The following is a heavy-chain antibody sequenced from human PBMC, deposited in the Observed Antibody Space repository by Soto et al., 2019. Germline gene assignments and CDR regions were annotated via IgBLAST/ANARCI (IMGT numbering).Heavy chain of an antibody. CDR3: SKGHPRVVTIFEVEY. J-gene: IGHJ4*02. Sequence: EVQLLESGGGLVQPGGSLRLSCAASGFSFTDYGMRWVRQAPGKGLEWVSTVTGSGGTTSYADSVKGRFTISRDNSNATLYLEMNSLIAADTAVYYCSKGHPRVVTIFEVEYWGQATLVIVSS. CDR2: VTGSGGTT. V-gene: IGHV3-23*01. D-gene: IGHD3-3*01. CDR1: GFSFTDYG.